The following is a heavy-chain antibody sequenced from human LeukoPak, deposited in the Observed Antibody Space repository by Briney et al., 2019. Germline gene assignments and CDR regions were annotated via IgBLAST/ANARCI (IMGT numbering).Heavy chain of an antibody. CDR2: INPNSGGT. D-gene: IGHD3-9*01. CDR3: ARDREGYYDILTGYYGVGAFDI. CDR1: GYTFTAYY. V-gene: IGHV1-2*02. Sequence: ASVKVSCKASGYTFTAYYLQWVRLAPGQGLEWMGWINPNSGGTNYAQKFQGRVTMTRDTSISTAYMELSRLRSDDTAVYYCARDREGYYDILTGYYGVGAFDIWGQGTMVTVSS. J-gene: IGHJ3*02.